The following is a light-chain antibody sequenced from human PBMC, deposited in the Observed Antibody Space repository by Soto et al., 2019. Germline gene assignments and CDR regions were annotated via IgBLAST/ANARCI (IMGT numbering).Light chain of an antibody. CDR1: QPISSW. J-gene: IGKJ1*01. V-gene: IGKV1-12*01. CDR2: PAS. CDR3: QQGYNFPRA. Sequence: DIQMTQSPSSISASVGDRVTITCRASQPISSWLAWYQQVPGQAPYLLIYPASTLQSGVPSRFSGSGSGTDFNLTINSLQTEDFATYYCQQGYNFPRAFGQGTKVDIK.